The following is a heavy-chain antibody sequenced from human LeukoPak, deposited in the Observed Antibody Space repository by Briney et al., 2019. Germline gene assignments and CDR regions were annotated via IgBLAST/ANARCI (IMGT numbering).Heavy chain of an antibody. J-gene: IGHJ4*02. Sequence: GGSLRLSCAASHFTFTNRWMNWVRQAPGKGLEWVGRIASNTDGGTTDYAAPVKGRFTISRDDSKNALYLQMNSLKTEDTALYYCTTRTATTIYWGQGTLVTVSS. CDR1: HFTFTNRW. CDR2: IASNTDGGTT. V-gene: IGHV3-15*07. CDR3: TTRTATTIY. D-gene: IGHD1-1*01.